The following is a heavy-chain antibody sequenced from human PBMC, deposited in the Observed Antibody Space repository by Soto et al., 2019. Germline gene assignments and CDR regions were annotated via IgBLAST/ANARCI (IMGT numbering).Heavy chain of an antibody. D-gene: IGHD3-22*01. CDR3: ARSGYHYYYYYMDV. V-gene: IGHV3-33*01. J-gene: IGHJ6*03. CDR2: IWYDGSNK. Sequence: QVQLVESGGGVVQPGRSLRLSCAASGFTFSSYGMHWVRQAPGKGLEWVAVIWYDGSNKYYADSVKGRFTISRDNSENTLYLQMNSLRAEDTAVYYCARSGYHYYYYYMDVWGKGTTVTVSS. CDR1: GFTFSSYG.